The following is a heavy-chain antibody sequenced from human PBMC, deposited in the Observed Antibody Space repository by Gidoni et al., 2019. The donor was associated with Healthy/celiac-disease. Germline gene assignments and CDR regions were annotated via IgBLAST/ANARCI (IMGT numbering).Heavy chain of an antibody. CDR1: GYTFTGYY. CDR2: INPNSGGT. CDR3: ARDRRFAEYCTNGVCYTGLRH. Sequence: QVQLVQSGAEVKKPGASVKVSCKASGYTFTGYYMHWVRQAPGQGLGWMGRINPNSGGTNYAQKFQGRVTMTRDTSISTAYMELSRLRSDDTAVYYCARDRRFAEYCTNGVCYTGLRHWGQGTLVTVSS. D-gene: IGHD2-8*01. V-gene: IGHV1-2*06. J-gene: IGHJ4*02.